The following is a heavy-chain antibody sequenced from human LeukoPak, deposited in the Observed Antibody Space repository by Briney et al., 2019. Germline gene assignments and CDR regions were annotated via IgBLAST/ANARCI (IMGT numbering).Heavy chain of an antibody. CDR1: GGSISSYY. J-gene: IGHJ5*01. CDR2: IYYSGST. CDR3: AREVLATVTTFWFDS. D-gene: IGHD4-17*01. V-gene: IGHV4-59*12. Sequence: SETLSLTCTVSGGSISSYYWSWIRQPPGKGLEWIGYIYYSGSTNYNPSLKSRVTISVDTSKNQFSLKLSSVTAADTAVYYCAREVLATVTTFWFDSWGQGTLVTVSS.